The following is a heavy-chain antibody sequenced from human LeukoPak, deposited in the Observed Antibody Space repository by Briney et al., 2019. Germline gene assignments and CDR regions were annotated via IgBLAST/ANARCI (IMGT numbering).Heavy chain of an antibody. Sequence: GGSLRHSCAASGFTFSSYSMNWVRQAPGKGLEWVSSISSSSSYIYYADSVKGRFTISRDNAKNSLYLQMNSLRAEDTAVYYCAGGDVYSDSTPQTGYDYWGQGTLVTVSS. V-gene: IGHV3-21*01. CDR1: GFTFSSYS. D-gene: IGHD4-11*01. CDR3: AGGDVYSDSTPQTGYDY. CDR2: ISSSSSYI. J-gene: IGHJ4*02.